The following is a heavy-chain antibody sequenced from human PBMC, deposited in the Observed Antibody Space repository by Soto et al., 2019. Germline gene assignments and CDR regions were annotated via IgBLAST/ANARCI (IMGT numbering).Heavy chain of an antibody. J-gene: IGHJ4*02. CDR3: ATSRSEAGITSFDY. V-gene: IGHV3-21*01. Sequence: GGSLRLSCAAAGFTFSSYSMNWVRQAPGKGLEWVSSVSSSSSYIYYADSVKGRFTISRDNAKNSLYLQMNSLRPEDTAVYYCATSRSEAGITSFDYWGQGTLVTVSS. D-gene: IGHD6-13*01. CDR2: VSSSSSYI. CDR1: GFTFSSYS.